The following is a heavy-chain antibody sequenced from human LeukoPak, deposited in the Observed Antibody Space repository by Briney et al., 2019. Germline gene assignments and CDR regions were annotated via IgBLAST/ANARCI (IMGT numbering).Heavy chain of an antibody. Sequence: TGGSLRLSCAASGFTFSSYSMNWVRQAPGKGLEWVANIKQDGSEKYYVDSVKGRFTISRDNAKNSLYLQMNSLRAEDTAVYYCARTVPVSIAVAGGWYFDLWGRGTLVTVSS. V-gene: IGHV3-7*01. J-gene: IGHJ2*01. CDR3: ARTVPVSIAVAGGWYFDL. CDR1: GFTFSSYS. CDR2: IKQDGSEK. D-gene: IGHD6-19*01.